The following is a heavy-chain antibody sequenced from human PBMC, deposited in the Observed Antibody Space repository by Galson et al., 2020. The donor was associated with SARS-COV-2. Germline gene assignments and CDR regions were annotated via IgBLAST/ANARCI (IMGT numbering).Heavy chain of an antibody. V-gene: IGHV3-9*01. CDR1: GFTFDDYA. J-gene: IGHJ2*01. CDR3: AKDLFTRGGDPGFNWYFDL. Sequence: GGSLRLSCAASGFTFDDYAMYWVRQAPGKGLEWVSGISWNSGSIGYADSVKGRFTISRDNAKNSLYLQMNSLRAEDTALYYCAKDLFTRGGDPGFNWYFDLWGRGTLVTVSS. D-gene: IGHD3-10*01. CDR2: ISWNSGSI.